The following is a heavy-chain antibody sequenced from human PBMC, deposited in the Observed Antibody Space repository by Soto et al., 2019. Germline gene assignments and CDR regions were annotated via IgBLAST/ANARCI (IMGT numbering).Heavy chain of an antibody. J-gene: IGHJ4*02. Sequence: PSETLSLTCTVSGGSISSYYWSWIRQPPGKGLEWIGYIYYSGSTNYNPSLKSRVTISVDTSKNQFSLKLSSVTAADTAVYYCARGWILRLGQSHFDYWGQGTLVTVSS. CDR2: IYYSGST. D-gene: IGHD3-9*01. V-gene: IGHV4-59*01. CDR1: GGSISSYY. CDR3: ARGWILRLGQSHFDY.